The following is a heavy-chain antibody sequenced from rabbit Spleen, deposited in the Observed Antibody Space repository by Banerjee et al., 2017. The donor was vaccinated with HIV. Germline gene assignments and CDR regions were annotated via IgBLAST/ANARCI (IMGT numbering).Heavy chain of an antibody. V-gene: IGHV1S45*01. D-gene: IGHD1-1*01. CDR3: ARDTSSSFSSYGMDL. CDR2: IELGSSGFT. J-gene: IGHJ6*01. CDR1: GVSFSGSSY. Sequence: QEQLEESGGGLVKPGGTLTLTCKASGVSFSGSSYMCWVRQAPGKGLEWIACIELGSSGFTYFASWAKGRFTISKTSSTTVTLHMTSLTAADTATYFCARDTSSSFSSYGMDLWGPGPSSPS.